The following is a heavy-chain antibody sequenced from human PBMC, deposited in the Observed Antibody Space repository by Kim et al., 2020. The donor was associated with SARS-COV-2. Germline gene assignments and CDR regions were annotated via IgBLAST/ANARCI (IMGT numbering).Heavy chain of an antibody. J-gene: IGHJ4*02. CDR3: SGQTRSVHDY. CDR2: IRSKADSYAT. CDR1: KFTFSDSH. D-gene: IGHD6-6*01. Sequence: GGSLRLSCAASKFTFSDSHMHWVRQASGKGLEWVGHIRSKADSYATAYCASVKGRFTISRDDSKNTAYLQMDSLKTEDTAVYYCSGQTRSVHDYWGQGT. V-gene: IGHV3-73*01.